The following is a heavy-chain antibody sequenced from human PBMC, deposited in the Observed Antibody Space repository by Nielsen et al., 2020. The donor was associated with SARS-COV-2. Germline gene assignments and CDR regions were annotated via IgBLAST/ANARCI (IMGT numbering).Heavy chain of an antibody. J-gene: IGHJ3*01. Sequence: SETLSLTCTVSGGSISGEHWSWIRQPPGKGLEWLGFIHHSGATTYNPSLESRVTMSVDTSKNQFSLKLRSVTAADTAVYYCARPPDTWGQGTMVTVSS. CDR3: ARPPDT. V-gene: IGHV4-59*08. CDR2: IHHSGAT. CDR1: GGSISGEH.